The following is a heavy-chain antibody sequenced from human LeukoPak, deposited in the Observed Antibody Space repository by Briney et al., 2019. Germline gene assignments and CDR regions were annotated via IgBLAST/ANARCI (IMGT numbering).Heavy chain of an antibody. CDR2: INPNSGGT. CDR3: ARVESTYYYDSSGYWYWFDP. V-gene: IGHV1-2*06. CDR1: GYTFTGYY. Sequence: GASVKVSCKASGYTFTGYYMHWVRQAPGQGLEWMGRINPNSGGTNYAQKFQGRVTMTRDTSISTAYMELSRLRSDDTAVYYCARVESTYYYDSSGYWYWFDPWGQGTLVTVSS. D-gene: IGHD3-22*01. J-gene: IGHJ5*02.